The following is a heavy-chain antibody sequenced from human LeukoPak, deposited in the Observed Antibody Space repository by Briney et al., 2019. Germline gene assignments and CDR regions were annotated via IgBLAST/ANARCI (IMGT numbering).Heavy chain of an antibody. D-gene: IGHD3-22*01. CDR2: FDPEDGET. V-gene: IGHV1-24*01. Sequence: ASVKVSCKVSGYTLTELSMHWVRQAPGKGLEWMGGFDPEDGETIYAQKFQGRVTMTEDTSTDTAYMELSSLRSEDTAVYYCATGTHYYDSSGYCRAEYFQHWGQGTLVTVSS. CDR3: ATGTHYYDSSGYCRAEYFQH. CDR1: GYTLTELS. J-gene: IGHJ1*01.